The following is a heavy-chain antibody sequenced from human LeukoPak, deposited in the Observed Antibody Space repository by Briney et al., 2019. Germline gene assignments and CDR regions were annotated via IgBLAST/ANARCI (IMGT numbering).Heavy chain of an antibody. D-gene: IGHD4/OR15-4a*01. CDR2: IYSDNT. Sequence: GGSLRLSCTGSGFTVNSNSMSWVRQAPGKGLEWVSFIYSDNTRYSDSVRGRFTISRDNSKNTLYLQMNSLRAEDTAVYHCARRAGAYSHPYDYWGQGTLVTVSS. J-gene: IGHJ4*02. CDR3: ARRAGAYSHPYDY. V-gene: IGHV3-53*01. CDR1: GFTVNSNS.